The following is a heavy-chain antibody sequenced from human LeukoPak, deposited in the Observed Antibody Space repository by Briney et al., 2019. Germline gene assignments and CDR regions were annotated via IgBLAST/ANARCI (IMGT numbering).Heavy chain of an antibody. V-gene: IGHV3-71*01. CDR2: IRSKAHGGTT. CDR3: ARVLLWFGEPRFDY. Sequence: GGSLRLSCAASGFTFSDYYMSWIRQTPGKGLEWVGFIRSKAHGGTTEYAASVKGRFTTSRDDSKSIAYLLMNSLKNDDTAVYYCARVLLWFGEPRFDYWGQGTLVTVSS. CDR1: GFTFSDYY. D-gene: IGHD3-10*01. J-gene: IGHJ4*02.